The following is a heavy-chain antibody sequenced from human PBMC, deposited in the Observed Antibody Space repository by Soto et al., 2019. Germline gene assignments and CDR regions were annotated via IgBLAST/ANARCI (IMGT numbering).Heavy chain of an antibody. J-gene: IGHJ4*02. CDR3: ARGVGSSPPRY. CDR1: GGSISSYY. Sequence: SETLSLTCTVSGGSISSYYWSWVRQPPGHELEWIGYIYASGSPYYNPSLRSRVTISADTSKNQISRKLTSPTAADTAVYYCARGVGSSPPRYWGRGTLVTVSS. CDR2: IYASGSP. V-gene: IGHV4-59*01. D-gene: IGHD1-26*01.